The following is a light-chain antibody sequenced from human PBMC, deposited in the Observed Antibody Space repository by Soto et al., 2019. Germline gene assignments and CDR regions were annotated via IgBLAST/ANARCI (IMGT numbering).Light chain of an antibody. Sequence: QSVLTQPASVSGSPGQSITISCTGTSSDVGSYNLVSWYQQHPGKAPKLMIYEVSKRPSGVSNRFSGSKSGNTASLTISGLQAEDEADYYCCSYAGSILYVFGTGTQLTVL. CDR1: SSDVGSYNL. J-gene: IGLJ1*01. V-gene: IGLV2-23*02. CDR2: EVS. CDR3: CSYAGSILYV.